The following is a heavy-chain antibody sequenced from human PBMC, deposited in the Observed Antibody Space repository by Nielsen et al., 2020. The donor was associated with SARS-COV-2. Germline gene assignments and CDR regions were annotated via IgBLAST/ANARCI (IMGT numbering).Heavy chain of an antibody. CDR1: GGSVSSGSYY. J-gene: IGHJ3*02. D-gene: IGHD3-3*01. CDR3: ARDRVYYDFWSGYYRGTDAFDI. Sequence: SETLSLTCTVSGGSVSSGSYYWSWIRQPPGKGLEWIGYIFYSVSTTYNPSLKSRVTISVDTSKNQFSLKLSSVTAADTAVYYCARDRVYYDFWSGYYRGTDAFDIWGQGTMVTVSS. V-gene: IGHV4-61*01. CDR2: IFYSVST.